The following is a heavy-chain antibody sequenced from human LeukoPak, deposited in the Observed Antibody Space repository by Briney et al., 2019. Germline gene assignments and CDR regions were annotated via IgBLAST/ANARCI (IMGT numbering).Heavy chain of an antibody. D-gene: IGHD4-11*01. Sequence: SEILSLTCAVYGGSFSGYYWSWIRQPPGKGLEWIGEINHSGSTNYNPSLKSRVTISVDTSKNQFSLKLSSVTAADTAVYYCARGDYIRFDPWGQGTLVTVSS. V-gene: IGHV4-34*01. CDR2: INHSGST. CDR3: ARGDYIRFDP. J-gene: IGHJ5*02. CDR1: GGSFSGYY.